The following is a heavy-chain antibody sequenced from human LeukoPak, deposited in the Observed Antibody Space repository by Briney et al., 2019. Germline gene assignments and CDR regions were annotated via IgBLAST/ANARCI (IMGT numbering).Heavy chain of an antibody. Sequence: PSETLSLTCTVSGGSISSSSYYWGWIRQPPGKGLEWIGTIYYTGSTYYNPSLKSQVTISVDSPKNQFSLKLSSVTAADTAVYYCARRLQYFDPAGSYNPLTNFDYWGQGTLVTVSS. V-gene: IGHV4-39*01. CDR3: ARRLQYFDPAGSYNPLTNFDY. CDR1: GGSISSSSYY. CDR2: IYYTGST. D-gene: IGHD3-9*01. J-gene: IGHJ4*02.